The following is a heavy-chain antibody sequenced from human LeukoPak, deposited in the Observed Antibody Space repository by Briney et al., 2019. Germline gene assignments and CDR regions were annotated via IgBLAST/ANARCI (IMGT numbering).Heavy chain of an antibody. V-gene: IGHV3-48*02. D-gene: IGHD2-2*01. CDR3: AAYCSTTSCYGVDY. J-gene: IGHJ4*02. CDR1: GFTFSSYS. CDR2: ISGGGSSI. Sequence: GGSLRLSCAASGFTFSSYSMNWVRQAPGKGLEWVSYISGGGSSIYHADSVKGRFTISRDNAKNSLYLQMNSLRDEDTAVYYCAAYCSTTSCYGVDYWGQGTLVTVSS.